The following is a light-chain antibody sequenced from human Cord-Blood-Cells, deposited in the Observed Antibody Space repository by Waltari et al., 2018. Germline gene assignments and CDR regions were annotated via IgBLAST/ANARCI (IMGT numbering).Light chain of an antibody. CDR2: WAS. CDR3: QQYYSTPPT. V-gene: IGKV4-1*01. J-gene: IGKJ2*01. Sequence: DIVMTQSPDSLAVSLGERAILNCKSSQSVLYSSNNKNYLAWYQQKPGQPPKLLIYWASTRESGVPDRFSGSGSGTDFTLTISSLQAEDVAVYYCQQYYSTPPTFGQGTKLEIK. CDR1: QSVLYSSNNKNY.